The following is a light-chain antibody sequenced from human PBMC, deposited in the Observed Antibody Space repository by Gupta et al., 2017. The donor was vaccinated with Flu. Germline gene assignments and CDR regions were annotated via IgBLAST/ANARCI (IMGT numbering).Light chain of an antibody. J-gene: IGLJ1*01. V-gene: IGLV2-14*01. CDR3: NSYTSSTTYV. Sequence: QSALTQPASVSGSPGQSITISCTGTSSDVGGYNYVSWYQQHPGKAPKPLIYEVSNRPSGVSNRCSGSKSGNTASLTISGLQAEDEAEYYCNSYTSSTTYVFGTGTKVTVL. CDR1: SSDVGGYNY. CDR2: EVS.